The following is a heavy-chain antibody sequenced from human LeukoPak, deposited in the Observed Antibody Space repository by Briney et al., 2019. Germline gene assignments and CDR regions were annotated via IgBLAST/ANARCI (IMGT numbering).Heavy chain of an antibody. CDR3: AKASPYSSSWYLGFDY. V-gene: IGHV3-7*01. D-gene: IGHD6-13*01. CDR2: IKQDGSEK. Sequence: GGSLRLSCAASGFTFSSYWMSWVRQAPGKGPEWVANIKQDGSEKYYVDSVKGRFTISRDNSKNTLYLQMNSLRAEDTAVYYCAKASPYSSSWYLGFDYWGQGTLVTVSS. J-gene: IGHJ4*02. CDR1: GFTFSSYW.